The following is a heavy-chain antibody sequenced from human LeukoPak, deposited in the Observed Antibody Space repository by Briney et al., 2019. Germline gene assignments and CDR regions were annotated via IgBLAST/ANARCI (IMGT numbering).Heavy chain of an antibody. V-gene: IGHV1-18*01. CDR1: GYTFNPYV. CDR2: IGTENAYT. Sequence: GASVKVSCKASGYTFNPYVIIWVRQAPGQGLEWMGWIGTENAYTIYAEKFQGRVTLTTDTSTTPVHMELRSLRSDDTAVYYCAIDRERGFDYWGQGSLVTVSS. D-gene: IGHD5-24*01. J-gene: IGHJ4*02. CDR3: AIDRERGFDY.